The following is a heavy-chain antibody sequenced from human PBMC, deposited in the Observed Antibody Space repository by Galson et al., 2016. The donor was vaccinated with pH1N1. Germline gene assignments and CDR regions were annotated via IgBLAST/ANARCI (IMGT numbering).Heavy chain of an antibody. V-gene: IGHV3-30*02. CDR1: GFIFSSYG. CDR3: AKDLSGKYYIGY. CDR2: ISYDGSNK. Sequence: LRLSCATSGFIFSSYGLHWVRQAPGKGLEWVTYISYDGSNKYYADSVMGRFTISRDDSKNTVYLQMNSLRAEDTAVYHCAKDLSGKYYIGYWGQGTLVTVSS. J-gene: IGHJ4*02. D-gene: IGHD1-26*01.